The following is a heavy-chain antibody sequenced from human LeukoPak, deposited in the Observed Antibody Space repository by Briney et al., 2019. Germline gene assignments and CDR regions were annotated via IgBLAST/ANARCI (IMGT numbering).Heavy chain of an antibody. CDR2: IIPILGIA. CDR1: GGTFSSYA. J-gene: IGHJ5*02. V-gene: IGHV1-69*04. CDR3: ARESSAAKVNWFDP. Sequence: SVKVSCKASGGTFSSYAISWVRQAPGQGLEWMGRIIPILGIANYAQKFQGRVTITADKSTSTAYMELSSLRSEDTAVYYCARESSAAKVNWFDPWGQGTLVTVPS. D-gene: IGHD6-19*01.